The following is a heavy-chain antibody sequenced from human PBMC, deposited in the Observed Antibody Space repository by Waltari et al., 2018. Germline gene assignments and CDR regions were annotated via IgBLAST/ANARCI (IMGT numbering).Heavy chain of an antibody. Sequence: QVQLQESGPGLVKPSETLSLTCTVPGGSISSYYWGWIRQPPGKGLEWIGYIYYSGSTNYNPSLKSRVTISVDTSKNQFSLKLSSVTAADTAVYYCARLYSGYGAGDYWGQGTLVTVSS. CDR2: IYYSGST. V-gene: IGHV4-59*01. D-gene: IGHD5-12*01. CDR1: GGSISSYY. CDR3: ARLYSGYGAGDY. J-gene: IGHJ4*02.